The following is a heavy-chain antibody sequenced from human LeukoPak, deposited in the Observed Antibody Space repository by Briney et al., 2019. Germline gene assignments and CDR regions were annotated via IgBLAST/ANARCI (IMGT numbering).Heavy chain of an antibody. D-gene: IGHD5-12*01. CDR1: GDSISTTNYC. V-gene: IGHV4-39*01. Sequence: SETLSLTCTVSGDSISTTNYCWGWIRQPPGKGLEWVGGMYSTGITDYNPSLKSRVTVFVDTSRSQFSLRLTSATAADTAVYYCARMVRRLERLKIGGSSDYATVYYFDYWGQGTLVTVSS. J-gene: IGHJ4*02. CDR2: MYSTGIT. CDR3: ARMVRRLERLKIGGSSDYATVYYFDY.